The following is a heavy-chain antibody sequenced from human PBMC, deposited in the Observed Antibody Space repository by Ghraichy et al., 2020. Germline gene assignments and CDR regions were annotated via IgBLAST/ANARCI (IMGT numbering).Heavy chain of an antibody. CDR1: GFTFSSYS. Sequence: GGSLRLSCAASGFTFSSYSMNWVRQAPGKGLEWVSYISSSSTIYYADSVKGRFTISRDNAKNSLYLQMNSLRDEDTAVYYCARRSSGWYGAFGYWGQGTLVTVSS. CDR2: ISSSSTI. J-gene: IGHJ4*02. V-gene: IGHV3-48*02. D-gene: IGHD6-19*01. CDR3: ARRSSGWYGAFGY.